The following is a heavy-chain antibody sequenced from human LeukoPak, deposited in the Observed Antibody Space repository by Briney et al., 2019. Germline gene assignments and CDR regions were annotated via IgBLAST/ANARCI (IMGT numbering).Heavy chain of an antibody. V-gene: IGHV3-7*01. CDR2: IKEDGSEK. Sequence: GGSLRLSCAASRFTFSNYWMSWVRQAPGKGLEWVANIKEDGSEKYYVDSVKGRFTISRDNAWNSLYLQMNSLRAEDTAVYYCAKDRWLTGTWGQGTLVTVSS. J-gene: IGHJ5*02. CDR3: AKDRWLTGT. CDR1: RFTFSNYW. D-gene: IGHD6-19*01.